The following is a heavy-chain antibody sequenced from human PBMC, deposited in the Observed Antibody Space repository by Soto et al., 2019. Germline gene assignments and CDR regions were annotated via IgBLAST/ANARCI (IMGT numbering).Heavy chain of an antibody. CDR2: ITSDGSST. J-gene: IGHJ6*02. D-gene: IGHD2-15*01. Sequence: GGSLRLSCAASGFTFSSYWMHWVRQAPGKGLVWVSRITSDGSSTTYADSVKGRFTISRENAKNSLYLQMNSLRVGDTAVYYCTRKTPTNGMAVWGQGTTVTVSS. CDR3: TRKTPTNGMAV. V-gene: IGHV3-74*01. CDR1: GFTFSSYW.